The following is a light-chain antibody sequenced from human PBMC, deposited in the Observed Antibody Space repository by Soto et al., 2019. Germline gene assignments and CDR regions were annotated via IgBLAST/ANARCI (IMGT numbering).Light chain of an antibody. Sequence: EIVLTQSPGTLSLSPGERATLSCRASQSVSSSYLAWYQQKPGQAPRLLIYGASIRATDIPDRFSGSGSGTDFTLTISRLEPEDFAVYYCQQYGNSRTFGQGTKVEIK. CDR3: QQYGNSRT. J-gene: IGKJ1*01. V-gene: IGKV3-20*01. CDR2: GAS. CDR1: QSVSSSY.